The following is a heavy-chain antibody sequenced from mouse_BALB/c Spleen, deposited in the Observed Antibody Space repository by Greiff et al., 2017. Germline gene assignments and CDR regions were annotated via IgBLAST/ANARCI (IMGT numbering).Heavy chain of an antibody. D-gene: IGHD2-2*01. J-gene: IGHJ3*01. Sequence: EVQRVESGPGLVKPSQSLSLTCTVTGYSITSDYAWNWIRQFPGNKLEWMGYISYSGSTSYNPSLKSRISITRDTSKNQFFLQLNSVTTEDTATYYCAREGDYYGYAAWFAYWGQGTLVTVSA. V-gene: IGHV3-2*02. CDR3: AREGDYYGYAAWFAY. CDR2: ISYSGST. CDR1: GYSITSDYA.